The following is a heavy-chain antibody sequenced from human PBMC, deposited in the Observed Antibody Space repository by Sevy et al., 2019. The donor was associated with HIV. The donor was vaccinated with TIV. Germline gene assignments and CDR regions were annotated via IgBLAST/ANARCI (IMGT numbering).Heavy chain of an antibody. J-gene: IGHJ4*02. CDR2: FYISDNT. Sequence: GGSLRLSCEASGFNVSSTYMSWVRQAPGKGLEWVSVFYISDNTYYADSVKGRFTISRDNFKNTVHLQMDSLRAEDTALYYCATTTFQFFDNWGQGTLVTVSS. CDR3: ATTTFQFFDN. V-gene: IGHV3-53*01. CDR1: GFNVSSTY. D-gene: IGHD1-1*01.